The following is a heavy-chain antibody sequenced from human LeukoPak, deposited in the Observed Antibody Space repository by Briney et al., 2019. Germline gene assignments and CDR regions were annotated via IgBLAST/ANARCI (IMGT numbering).Heavy chain of an antibody. V-gene: IGHV3-30*04. D-gene: IGHD2-2*01. Sequence: GGSLRLSCAASGFTFSSSAMHWVRQAPGKGLEWVAVISYDGSNKYYADSVKGRFTISRDNSKNTLYLQMNSLRAEDTAVYYCARGVVPAAMPGGYYYYMDVWGKGTTVTISS. CDR2: ISYDGSNK. CDR1: GFTFSSSA. CDR3: ARGVVPAAMPGGYYYYMDV. J-gene: IGHJ6*03.